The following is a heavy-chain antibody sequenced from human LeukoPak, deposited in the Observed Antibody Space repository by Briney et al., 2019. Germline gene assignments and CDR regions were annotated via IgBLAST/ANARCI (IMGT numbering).Heavy chain of an antibody. V-gene: IGHV4-31*03. CDR2: MYYSGSI. CDR1: GGSISSGGYY. CDR3: ARGRTGSFDY. J-gene: IGHJ4*02. Sequence: SDTPSLTCTVSGGSISSGGYYWWWIRQHPGKGLEWIGCMYYSGSICYNWSLKSRVTISVDTSKNQFYLKLRSVTAADTAVYYCARGRTGSFDYRGQGTLVTVSS. D-gene: IGHD1/OR15-1a*01.